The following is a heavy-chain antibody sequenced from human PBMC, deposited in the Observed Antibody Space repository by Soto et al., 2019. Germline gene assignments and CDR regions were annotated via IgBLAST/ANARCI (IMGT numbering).Heavy chain of an antibody. CDR1: GDTFTSYT. CDR2: IIPSLNMA. Sequence: QVQLVQSGAEVRKPGSSVRVSCRTSGDTFTSYTINWVRQAPGQGLEWMGRIIPSLNMANYAQKFQGSVTFTADKSTSTAYMDLSSLRSEYTAVYFCASGLVPRFFESWGQGTPVTVSS. D-gene: IGHD6-6*01. J-gene: IGHJ4*02. CDR3: ASGLVPRFFES. V-gene: IGHV1-69*02.